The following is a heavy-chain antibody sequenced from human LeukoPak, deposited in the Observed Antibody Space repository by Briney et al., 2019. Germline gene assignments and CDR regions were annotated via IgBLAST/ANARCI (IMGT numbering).Heavy chain of an antibody. CDR1: GYTFTGYY. CDR3: ASAPYCSSTSCYRFGFDY. J-gene: IGHJ4*02. V-gene: IGHV1-2*02. Sequence: GASVKVSCKASGYTFTGYYMHWVRPAPGQGLEWMGWINPNSGGTNYAQKFQGRVTMTRDTSISTAYMELSRLRSDDTAVYYCASAPYCSSTSCYRFGFDYWGQGTLVTVSS. D-gene: IGHD2-2*01. CDR2: INPNSGGT.